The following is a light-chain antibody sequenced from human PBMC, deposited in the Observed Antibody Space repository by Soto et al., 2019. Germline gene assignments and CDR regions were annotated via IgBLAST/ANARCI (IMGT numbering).Light chain of an antibody. CDR2: DTS. CDR1: DGAGRS. Sequence: IVLTQSPVSLSQSPGERATLSCRASDGAGRSLAWFQQRPGQAPRLLIYDTSARATGVPARFSGSRSGPEFTLTMNSLQSEDFAIYYCQRYNNWPLTFGGGTKVDIK. CDR3: QRYNNWPLT. V-gene: IGKV3-15*01. J-gene: IGKJ4*01.